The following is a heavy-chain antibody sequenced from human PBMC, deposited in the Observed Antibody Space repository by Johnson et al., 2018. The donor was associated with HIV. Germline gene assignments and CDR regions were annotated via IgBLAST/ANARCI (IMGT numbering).Heavy chain of an antibody. V-gene: IGHV3-23*04. CDR3: ARARRVVIGPDGFDI. J-gene: IGHJ3*02. CDR2: ISGSGGST. Sequence: VQLVESGGGLVQPGGSLRLSCAASRFTFSSYAMNWVRQAPGKGLEWVSAISGSGGSTYYADSVKGRFTISRDNSKNTLYLQMNSLRGEDTAVYYCARARRVVIGPDGFDIWDQGTMVTVSS. D-gene: IGHD3-22*01. CDR1: RFTFSSYA.